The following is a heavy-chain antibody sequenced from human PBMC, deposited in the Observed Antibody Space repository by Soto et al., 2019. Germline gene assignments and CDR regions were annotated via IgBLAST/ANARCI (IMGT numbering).Heavy chain of an antibody. D-gene: IGHD4-17*01. J-gene: IGHJ6*02. Sequence: QVQLVQSGAEVKKPGSSVKVSCKASGGTFSSYAISWVRQAPGQGLEWMGGIIPIFGTANYAQKFQGRVTITADESTSTAYMELSSLRSEDTAVYYCATDTVTSQKAPPGYYGMDVWGQGTTVTVSS. V-gene: IGHV1-69*12. CDR3: ATDTVTSQKAPPGYYGMDV. CDR2: IIPIFGTA. CDR1: GGTFSSYA.